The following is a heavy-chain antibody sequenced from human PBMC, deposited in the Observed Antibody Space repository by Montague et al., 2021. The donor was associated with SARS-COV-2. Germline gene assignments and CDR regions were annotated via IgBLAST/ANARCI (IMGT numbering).Heavy chain of an antibody. D-gene: IGHD3-3*01. Sequence: SETLSLTCAVYGGSFTGYYWTWIRQPPGKGLEWIGEINHSGSSNYNPSLESRVTMSVDTSKNQFSLRLNSVSAADTAVYYCARAQVTIFGVLIMLPAAGAVDVWGQGTTDTDSS. V-gene: IGHV4-34*01. J-gene: IGHJ3*01. CDR3: ARAQVTIFGVLIMLPAAGAVDV. CDR1: GGSFTGYY. CDR2: INHSGSS.